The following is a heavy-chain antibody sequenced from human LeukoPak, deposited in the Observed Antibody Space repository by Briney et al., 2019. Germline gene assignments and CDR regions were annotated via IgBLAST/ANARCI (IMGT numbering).Heavy chain of an antibody. Sequence: SVKVSCKASGGTFSSYAISWVRQAPGQGLEWMGRIIPILGIANYAQKFQGRVTITADKSTSTAYMELSSLRSEDTAVYYCAGAEPDYYDSSGFYFDYWGQGTLVTVSS. D-gene: IGHD3-22*01. CDR3: AGAEPDYYDSSGFYFDY. CDR2: IIPILGIA. J-gene: IGHJ4*02. CDR1: GGTFSSYA. V-gene: IGHV1-69*04.